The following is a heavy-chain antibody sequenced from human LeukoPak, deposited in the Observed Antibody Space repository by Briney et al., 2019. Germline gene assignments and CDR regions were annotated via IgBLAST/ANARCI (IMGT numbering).Heavy chain of an antibody. D-gene: IGHD5/OR15-5a*01. CDR3: ARASSTFRDAFDI. CDR1: GYTFTSYD. CDR2: MNPNSGNT. J-gene: IGHJ3*02. Sequence: ASVRVSCKASGYTFTSYDINWVRQAPGQGRECMGWMNPNSGNTGYAQKFPGRVTMTRNTSISTAYMGLSSLRSEDTAVSYCARASSTFRDAFDIWGQGTMVTVSS. V-gene: IGHV1-8*01.